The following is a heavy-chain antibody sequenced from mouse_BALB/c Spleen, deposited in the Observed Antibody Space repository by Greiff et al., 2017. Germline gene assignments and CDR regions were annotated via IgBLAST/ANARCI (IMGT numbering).Heavy chain of an antibody. D-gene: IGHD1-1*01. CDR1: GDSITSGY. CDR2: ISYSGST. CDR3: ARYPGSSSYYFDY. Sequence: EVQVVESGPSLVKPSQTLSLTCSVTGDSITSGYWNWIRKFPGNKLEYMGYISYSGSTYYNPSLKSRIPITRDTSKNQYYLQLNSVTTEDTATYYCARYPGSSSYYFDYWGQGTTLTVSS. V-gene: IGHV3-8*02. J-gene: IGHJ2*01.